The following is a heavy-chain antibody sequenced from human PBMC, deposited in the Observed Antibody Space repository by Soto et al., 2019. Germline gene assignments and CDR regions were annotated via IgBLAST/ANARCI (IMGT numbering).Heavy chain of an antibody. J-gene: IGHJ5*02. CDR3: AKTPLSYWGLEGTFDP. Sequence: PSQTLSLTCAISGDSVSSNSAAWNWIRQSPSRGLEWLGRTYYRSKWYNDYAVSVKSRITINPDTSKNQFSLQLNSVTPEDTVVYYCAKTPLSYWGLEGTFDPWGQGTLVTVS. V-gene: IGHV6-1*01. D-gene: IGHD7-27*01. CDR1: GDSVSSNSAA. CDR2: TYYRSKWYN.